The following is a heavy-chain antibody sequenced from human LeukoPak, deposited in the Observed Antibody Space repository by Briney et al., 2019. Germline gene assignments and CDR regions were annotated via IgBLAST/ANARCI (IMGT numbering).Heavy chain of an antibody. CDR1: GFTFSSYA. V-gene: IGHV3-30*01. J-gene: IGHJ4*02. CDR3: ARGLVPFDY. D-gene: IGHD6-19*01. CDR2: ISYDGSNK. Sequence: GGSLRLSCAASGFTFSSYAMHWVRQAPGKGLEWVAVISYDGSNKYYADPVKGRFTISRDNSKNTLYLQMNSLRAEDTAVYYCARGLVPFDYWGQGTLVTVSS.